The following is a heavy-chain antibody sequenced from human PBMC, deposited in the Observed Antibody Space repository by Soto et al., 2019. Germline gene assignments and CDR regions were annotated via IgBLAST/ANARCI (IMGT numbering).Heavy chain of an antibody. Sequence: QVQLVQSGAEVRKPGSSVKVSCKTSGGTFSSYTISWVRQAPGQGLEWMGRIIPILGITNYAQNLQGRVTITADKSTSTAYMELSSLRSEDTALYYCARDRCRGGSFYSSSWFDPWGQGTLVTVSS. J-gene: IGHJ5*02. CDR3: ARDRCRGGSFYSSSWFDP. CDR1: GGTFSSYT. D-gene: IGHD2-15*01. V-gene: IGHV1-69*08. CDR2: IIPILGIT.